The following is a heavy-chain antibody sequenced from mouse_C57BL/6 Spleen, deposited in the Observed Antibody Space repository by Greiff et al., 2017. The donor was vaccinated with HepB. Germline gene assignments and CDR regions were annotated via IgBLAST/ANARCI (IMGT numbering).Heavy chain of an antibody. Sequence: EVQLQESGPGLVKPSQSLSLTCSVTGYSITSGYYWNWIRQFPGNKLEWMGYISYDGSNNYNPSLKNRISITRDTSKNQFFLKLNSVTTEDTATYYCARDRDYYGSSYGIDYWGQGTTLTVSS. CDR2: ISYDGSN. V-gene: IGHV3-6*01. CDR1: GYSITSGYY. CDR3: ARDRDYYGSSYGIDY. J-gene: IGHJ2*01. D-gene: IGHD1-1*01.